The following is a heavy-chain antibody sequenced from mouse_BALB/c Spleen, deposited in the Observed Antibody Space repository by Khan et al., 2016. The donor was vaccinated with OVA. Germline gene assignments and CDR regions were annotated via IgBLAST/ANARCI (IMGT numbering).Heavy chain of an antibody. CDR1: GFTFSTSG. Sequence: VELEESGGDIVKPGESLKLSCAASGFTFSTSGMSWVRQTPDKGLEWVATVSAGGHYTYYTDTMKGRVTISRDNAKNTLYLQMSSLGSEDTAIFYWARLAYYYDSEGFAYWGQGTLVTVSA. D-gene: IGHD1-1*01. CDR2: VSAGGHYT. CDR3: ARLAYYYDSEGFAY. J-gene: IGHJ3*01. V-gene: IGHV5-6*01.